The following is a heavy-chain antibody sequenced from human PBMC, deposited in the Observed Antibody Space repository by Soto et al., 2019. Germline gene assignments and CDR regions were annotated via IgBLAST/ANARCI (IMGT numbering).Heavy chain of an antibody. D-gene: IGHD2-15*01. CDR2: IYWDDDK. CDR3: AHRPSYCSGGSCYSGFDY. V-gene: IGHV2-5*02. CDR1: GFSLSTSGVG. J-gene: IGHJ4*02. Sequence: QITLKESGPTLVKPTQTLTLTCTFSGFSLSTSGVGVGWIRPPPGKALEWLALIYWDDDKRYSHSLKSRLTSTKDTSKHQVVLTMTNMDPVDTSTYYCAHRPSYCSGGSCYSGFDYWGQGTLVTVSS.